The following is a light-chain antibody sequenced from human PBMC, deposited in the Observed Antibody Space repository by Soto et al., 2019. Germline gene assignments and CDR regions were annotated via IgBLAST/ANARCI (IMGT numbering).Light chain of an antibody. CDR1: PSVSGSY. CDR2: DAS. CDR3: EDDGSSPLN. J-gene: IGKJ4*01. Sequence: EIVLTHSPAPLSLSPGERATLSFGASPSVSGSYLAWYQQKPGLSLRLLIYDASSRGTGIPDRFRGSGSGTDFTLTISGLEPEAFAVYYCEDDGSSPLNFGGGTKVESK. V-gene: IGKV3D-20*01.